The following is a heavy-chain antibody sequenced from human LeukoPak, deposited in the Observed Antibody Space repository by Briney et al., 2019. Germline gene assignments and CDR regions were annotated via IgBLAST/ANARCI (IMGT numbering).Heavy chain of an antibody. D-gene: IGHD3-10*01. J-gene: IGHJ4*02. Sequence: SGPTLVTPTQTLTLTCTFSGSSLFTSGVGVGWIRQPPGKALEWLALIYWDDYRRYSPSLKSRLTITKDTSKNQVVLTMTNVDPVDTGTYYCARTYFYGSGSSSSFDYWGQGTLVTVSS. V-gene: IGHV2-5*02. CDR2: IYWDDYR. CDR3: ARTYFYGSGSSSSFDY. CDR1: GSSLFTSGVG.